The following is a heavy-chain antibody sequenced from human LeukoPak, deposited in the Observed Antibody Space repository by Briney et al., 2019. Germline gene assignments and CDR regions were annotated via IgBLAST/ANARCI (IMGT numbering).Heavy chain of an antibody. CDR1: GFTVRSNY. J-gene: IGHJ4*02. Sequence: GGSLRLSCAASGFTVRSNYMSWVRQAPGKGLEWVSVIYSGGSTYYADSVKGRFTISRDNSKNTLYLQMNSLRAEDTAVYYCARTPDTAMGPFDYWGQGTLVTVSS. CDR3: ARTPDTAMGPFDY. D-gene: IGHD5-18*01. CDR2: IYSGGST. V-gene: IGHV3-53*01.